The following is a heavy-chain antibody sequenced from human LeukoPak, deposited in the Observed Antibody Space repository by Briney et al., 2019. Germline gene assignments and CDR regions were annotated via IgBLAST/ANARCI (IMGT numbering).Heavy chain of an antibody. J-gene: IGHJ4*02. Sequence: PGGSLRLSCAASGFTFSIYAIHWVRQAPGKGLEWVAGISYNGTNEYYPDSLKGRFTLSRDKSQKTLYLKMNSLRDEDTALYYCARDRGGSGCYYFDSWGQGTLVTVSS. CDR2: ISYNGTNE. CDR3: ARDRGGSGCYYFDS. V-gene: IGHV3-30-3*01. CDR1: GFTFSIYA. D-gene: IGHD6-19*01.